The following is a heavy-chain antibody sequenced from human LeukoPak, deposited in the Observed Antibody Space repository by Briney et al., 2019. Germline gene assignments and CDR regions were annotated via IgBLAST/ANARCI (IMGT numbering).Heavy chain of an antibody. CDR2: IYSGGIA. CDR3: ARQVRDFGGGFWG. Sequence: GGSLRLSCAASGFSVSSTYMTWVRQAPGKWLEWLPIIYSGGIAYYADSAKGRFTISRDTSKNTIYLQMTNLRAEDTSVYFCARQVRDFGGGFWGWGKGTLV. J-gene: IGHJ4*02. CDR1: GFSVSSTY. V-gene: IGHV3-53*01. D-gene: IGHD3-3*01.